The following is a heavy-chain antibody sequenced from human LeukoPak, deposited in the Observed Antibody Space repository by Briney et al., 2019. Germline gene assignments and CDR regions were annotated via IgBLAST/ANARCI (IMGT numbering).Heavy chain of an antibody. J-gene: IGHJ1*01. CDR3: TTAMVVTAILYFQH. Sequence: PGGSLRLSCAASGFTFSDACMSWVRQAPGKGLEWVGRIKSKTGDGTTDYAAPVKGRFTISRDDSKNTLYLQMNSLKTEDTAVYYCTTAMVVTAILYFQHWGQGTLVTVSS. V-gene: IGHV3-15*01. CDR2: IKSKTGDGTT. CDR1: GFTFSDAC. D-gene: IGHD2-21*02.